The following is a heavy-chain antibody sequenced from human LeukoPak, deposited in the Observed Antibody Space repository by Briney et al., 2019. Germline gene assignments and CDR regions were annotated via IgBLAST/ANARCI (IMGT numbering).Heavy chain of an antibody. D-gene: IGHD1-26*01. CDR3: ARPYYYDAFDI. Sequence: ASVKVSCKASGYTFTRYVMHWVRQAPGQRLEWMGWINAGNGNTKYSQEFQGRVTITRDTSASTAYMELSSLRSEDTAVYYCARPYYYDAFDIWGQGTMVTVSS. CDR1: GYTFTRYV. J-gene: IGHJ3*02. V-gene: IGHV1-3*03. CDR2: INAGNGNT.